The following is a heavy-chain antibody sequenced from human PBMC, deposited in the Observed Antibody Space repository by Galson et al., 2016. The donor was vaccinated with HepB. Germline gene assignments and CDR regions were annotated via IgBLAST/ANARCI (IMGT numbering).Heavy chain of an antibody. J-gene: IGHJ3*02. CDR3: ARVSFFRALDI. V-gene: IGHV3-21*01. D-gene: IGHD2/OR15-2a*01. CDR2: ISSTSKYQ. CDR1: GFTFSRYT. Sequence: SLRLSCAASGFTFSRYTMSWVRRAPGKGLEWVSSISSTSKYQSYADSVRGRFIISRDTAKTSLDLQMNSLRAEDSAIYYCARVSFFRALDIWGQGTMVTVSS.